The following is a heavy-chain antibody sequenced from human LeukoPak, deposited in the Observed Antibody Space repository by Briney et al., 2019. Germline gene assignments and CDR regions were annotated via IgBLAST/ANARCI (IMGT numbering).Heavy chain of an antibody. Sequence: GGSLRLSCAASGFGFGAYAMIWVRQAPGQGLEWVSLIHNDAATTYYADSVRGRFTVSRDNSKNTLYLEMNSLRAEDTAVYYCANGKGGTSFNYCFDYWGQGTPVSVSS. CDR1: GFGFGAYA. CDR3: ANGKGGTSFNYCFDY. V-gene: IGHV3-23*03. CDR2: IHNDAATT. J-gene: IGHJ4*02. D-gene: IGHD2/OR15-2a*01.